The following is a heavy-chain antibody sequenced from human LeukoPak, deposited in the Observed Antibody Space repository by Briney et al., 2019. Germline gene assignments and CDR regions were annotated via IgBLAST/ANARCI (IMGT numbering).Heavy chain of an antibody. CDR3: ARVQGVATRPFFRY. D-gene: IGHD5-12*01. CDR2: IKQDGSEK. V-gene: IGHV3-7*01. J-gene: IGHJ4*02. CDR1: GFTFSSYW. Sequence: GGSLRLSCAASGFTFSSYWMSWVRQAPGKGLEWVANIKQDGSEKYYVDSVKGRFTISRDNAKNSLYLQMNSLRAEDTAVYYCARVQGVATRPFFRYWGQGTLVTVSS.